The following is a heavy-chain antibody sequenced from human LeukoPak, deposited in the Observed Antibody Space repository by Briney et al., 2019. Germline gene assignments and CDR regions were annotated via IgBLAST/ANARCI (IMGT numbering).Heavy chain of an antibody. CDR2: FYGSP. Sequence: PSQTLSLTCTVSGGSISSGDSYWTWIRQPPGKGLEWIGYFYGSPNYNPSLGGRVTISVDRSKNQFSLKLSSVTAADTAVYYCAREATVVTYFDYWGQGTLVTVSS. CDR3: AREATVVTYFDY. D-gene: IGHD4-23*01. V-gene: IGHV4-30-4*01. CDR1: GGSISSGDSY. J-gene: IGHJ4*02.